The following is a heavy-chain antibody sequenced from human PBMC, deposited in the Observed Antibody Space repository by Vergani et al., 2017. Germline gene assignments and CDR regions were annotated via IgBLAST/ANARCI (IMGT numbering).Heavy chain of an antibody. CDR2: ISWNSGAV. Sequence: EVDLVESGGGLAQPGGSLRLSCEASGITFWKFGMHWVRQGPGKGLEWVSGISWNSGAVDYADSVRGRFTISRDNAKNSLFLEMNSLRFEDTSVYFCTKGSVYYHDSAGNGYDPYTGFDLWEQGTLFTVSS. CDR3: TKGSVYYHDSAGNGYDPYTGFDL. V-gene: IGHV3-9*01. D-gene: IGHD5-12*01. J-gene: IGHJ3*01. CDR1: GITFWKFG.